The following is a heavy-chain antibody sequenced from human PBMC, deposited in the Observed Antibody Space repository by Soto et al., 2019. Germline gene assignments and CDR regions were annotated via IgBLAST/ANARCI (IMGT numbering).Heavy chain of an antibody. V-gene: IGHV3-74*01. CDR1: GFTFSTYW. J-gene: IGHJ3*02. D-gene: IGHD2-15*01. CDR3: ATGPTPAFDI. CDR2: IISDESTT. Sequence: GGTLRLSCAASGFTFSTYWMHWVRQAPGKGLVWVSRIISDESTTIYADFVKGRFTISRDNAKNTLYLQMNSLSVEDTAMYYCATGPTPAFDIWGLGTMVTVSS.